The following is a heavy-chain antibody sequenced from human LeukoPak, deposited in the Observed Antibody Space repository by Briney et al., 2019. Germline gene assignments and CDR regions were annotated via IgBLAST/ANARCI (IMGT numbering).Heavy chain of an antibody. D-gene: IGHD1-1*01. CDR2: IYSGGDT. CDR1: GFSFSSYW. V-gene: IGHV3-53*01. J-gene: IGHJ6*02. CDR3: ARDRGYTMDV. Sequence: SGGSLRLSCAASGFSFSSYWMTWVRQAPGKGLECVSLIYSGGDTWYGDSVKGRFTVSRDNSKNTLYLQMNSLSAEDTAVYYCARDRGYTMDVWGQGTTVTVSS.